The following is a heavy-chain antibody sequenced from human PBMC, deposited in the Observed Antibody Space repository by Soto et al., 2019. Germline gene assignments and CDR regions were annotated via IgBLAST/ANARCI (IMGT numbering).Heavy chain of an antibody. D-gene: IGHD4-17*01. V-gene: IGHV3-7*01. CDR2: ISQDGTDT. Sequence: EAQLVESGGGLVQPGGSLRLSCGASGITFSRCLMSWVRQAPGKGLEWVASISQDGTDTDYVDSVKGRFAISRDNPKNSLYLQIISLRADDTAVYYCATDPLSYGDYAQTYWYFDPWGRGTLVTVSS. J-gene: IGHJ2*01. CDR1: GITFSRCL. CDR3: ATDPLSYGDYAQTYWYFDP.